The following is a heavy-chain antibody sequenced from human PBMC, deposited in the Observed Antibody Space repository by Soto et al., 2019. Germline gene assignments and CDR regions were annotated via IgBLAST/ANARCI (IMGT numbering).Heavy chain of an antibody. CDR2: IGVGSGNR. V-gene: IGHV1-58*01. J-gene: IGHJ4*02. Sequence: SVKVFCKASGFTFTSSALQWVRQARGQRLEWIGWIGVGSGNRHYAQKFQERVTITRDMSTNTAYMEMSSLRSEDTAVYYCAALGVNFDHWGQGTLVTGSS. D-gene: IGHD2-8*01. CDR3: AALGVNFDH. CDR1: GFTFTSSA.